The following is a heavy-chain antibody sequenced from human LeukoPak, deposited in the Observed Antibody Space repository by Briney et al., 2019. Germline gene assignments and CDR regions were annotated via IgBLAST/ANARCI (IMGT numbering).Heavy chain of an antibody. D-gene: IGHD3-3*01. J-gene: IGHJ4*02. Sequence: PGGSLRLSCAASGFTFSTHWMHWVRQAPGKGLVWVSRINSDGGSTSYADSVKGRFTISRDNAKNTLDLQMNSLRAEDTAVYYCARSRGLLLPEYWGQGTLVTVSS. CDR1: GFTFSTHW. CDR3: ARSRGLLLPEY. CDR2: INSDGGST. V-gene: IGHV3-74*01.